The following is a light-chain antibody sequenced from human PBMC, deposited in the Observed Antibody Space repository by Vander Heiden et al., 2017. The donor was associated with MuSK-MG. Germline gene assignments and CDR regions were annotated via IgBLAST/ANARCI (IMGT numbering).Light chain of an antibody. J-gene: IGLJ2*01. CDR3: SAYAGSNNLV. Sequence: QSALTHPPSASGSPGQSVTLSCTGTSSDVGGYNYVSWYQQHPGKAPKLMIYEVSKRPSGVPDRFSGSKSGNTASLTVAGRQAEDEADYYCSAYAGSNNLVFGGGTKLTVL. CDR2: EVS. V-gene: IGLV2-8*01. CDR1: SSDVGGYNY.